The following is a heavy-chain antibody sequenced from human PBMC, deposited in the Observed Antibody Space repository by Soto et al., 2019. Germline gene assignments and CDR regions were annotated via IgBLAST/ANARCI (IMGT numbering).Heavy chain of an antibody. CDR2: IYYSGST. CDR1: GGSISSSSYY. J-gene: IGHJ4*02. D-gene: IGHD5-12*01. Sequence: QLQLQESGPGLVKPSETLSLTCTVSGGSISSSSYYWGWIRQPPGKGLEWIGSIYYSGSTYYNPSLKSRVTISVDTSKHQFSLKLSSVTAADTAVYYCARGLVEMATIWVGYWGQGTLVTVSS. V-gene: IGHV4-39*01. CDR3: ARGLVEMATIWVGY.